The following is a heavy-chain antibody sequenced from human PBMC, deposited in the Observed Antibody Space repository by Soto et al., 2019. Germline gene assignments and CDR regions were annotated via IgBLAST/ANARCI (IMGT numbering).Heavy chain of an antibody. CDR2: ISQSGNT. D-gene: IGHD6-6*01. J-gene: IGHJ4*02. V-gene: IGHV4-34*01. CDR3: ARAPKVSGSSQTRPDF. Sequence: PSETLSLTCPIYSGSFSGYYWSWIRQPPGKGLEWIGEISQSGNTNYSPSLKSRVSISIDTSKKQFSLNLASVSAADTAVYYCARAPKVSGSSQTRPDFWGQGTLVTVS. CDR1: SGSFSGYY.